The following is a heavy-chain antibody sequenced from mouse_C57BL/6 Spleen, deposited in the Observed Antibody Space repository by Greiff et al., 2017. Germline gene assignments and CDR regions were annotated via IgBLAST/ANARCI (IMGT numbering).Heavy chain of an antibody. CDR1: GYTFTDYN. D-gene: IGHD2-5*01. CDR2: INPNNGGT. Sequence: EVQLQQSGPELVKPGASVKMSCKASGYTFTDYNMHWVKQSHGKSLEWIGYINPNNGGTSYNQKFKGKATLTVNKSSSTAYMELRSLTSEDSAVYYCAKGSYYSNLGYYAMDYWGQGTSVTVSS. J-gene: IGHJ4*01. V-gene: IGHV1-22*01. CDR3: AKGSYYSNLGYYAMDY.